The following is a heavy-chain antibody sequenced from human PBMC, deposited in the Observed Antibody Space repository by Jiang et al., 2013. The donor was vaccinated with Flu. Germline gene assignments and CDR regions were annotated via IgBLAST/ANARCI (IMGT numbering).Heavy chain of an antibody. CDR2: IYYSGST. CDR1: GGSISSSSYY. Sequence: LLKPSETLSLTCTVSGGSISSSSYYWGWIRQPPGKGLEWIGSIYYSGSTYYNPSLKSRVTISVDTSKNQFSLKLSSVTAADTAVYYCARIERTTVTSYYGMDVWGQGTTVTVSS. D-gene: IGHD4-17*01. J-gene: IGHJ6*02. CDR3: ARIERTTVTSYYGMDV. V-gene: IGHV4-39*01.